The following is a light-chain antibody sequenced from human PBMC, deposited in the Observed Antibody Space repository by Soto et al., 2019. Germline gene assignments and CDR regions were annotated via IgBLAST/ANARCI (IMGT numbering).Light chain of an antibody. J-gene: IGKJ3*01. CDR2: GAS. CDR3: QQYGGSPFT. CDR1: QSVSSY. V-gene: IGKV3-20*01. Sequence: EIVLTQAPGTLSLSPGERATLSCRASQSVSSYLAWYQQKPGQAPRIIIFGASGRATGIPDRFSGSGSGTDFTLTISRLETDDSAVYYCQQYGGSPFTFGPGTKVDIK.